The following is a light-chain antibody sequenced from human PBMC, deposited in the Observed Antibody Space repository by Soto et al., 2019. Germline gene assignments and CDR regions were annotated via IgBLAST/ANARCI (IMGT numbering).Light chain of an antibody. Sequence: DILMTQSPLSLPVTPGEPASISCRSSQSLLHSNGYNYLGWYLQKPGQSPQLLIYLGSNRAAGVPDRFSGCGPSTDVTLNISRVEAQDVWVYYCMQALLTPYTFGQGTKLEIK. CDR1: QSLLHSNGYNY. J-gene: IGKJ2*01. CDR3: MQALLTPYT. V-gene: IGKV2-28*01. CDR2: LGS.